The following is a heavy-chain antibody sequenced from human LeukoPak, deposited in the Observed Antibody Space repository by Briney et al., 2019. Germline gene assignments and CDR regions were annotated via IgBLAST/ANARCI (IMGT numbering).Heavy chain of an antibody. V-gene: IGHV1-69*05. CDR3: ARDPGYCSSTSCYHQGYFDY. D-gene: IGHD2-2*01. CDR1: GGTFSSYA. J-gene: IGHJ4*02. CDR2: IIPIFGTA. Sequence: GASVKVSCKASGGTFSSYAISWVRQAPGQGLEWMGGIIPIFGTANYAQKFQGRVTITTDESTSTAYMELSSLGSEDTAVYYCARDPGYCSSTSCYHQGYFDYWGQGTLVTVSS.